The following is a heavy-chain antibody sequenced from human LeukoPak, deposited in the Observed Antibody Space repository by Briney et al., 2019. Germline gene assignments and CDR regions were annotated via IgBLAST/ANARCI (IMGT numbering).Heavy chain of an antibody. V-gene: IGHV3-30-3*01. CDR2: ISYDGSIN. Sequence: PGGSLRLSCAASGFTFNSYAVHWVRQAPGNGLEWVAVISYDGSINFYAASVKGRFTISRDNSKNTLYLQMNSLRVEDTALYFCARDRRYCSGGSCYFDYFFDYWGQGTLVTVSS. CDR1: GFTFNSYA. D-gene: IGHD2-15*01. J-gene: IGHJ4*02. CDR3: ARDRRYCSGGSCYFDYFFDY.